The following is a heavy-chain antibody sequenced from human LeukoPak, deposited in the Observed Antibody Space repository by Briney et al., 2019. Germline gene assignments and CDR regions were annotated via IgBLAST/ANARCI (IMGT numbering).Heavy chain of an antibody. V-gene: IGHV3-23*01. CDR2: ISGSGGST. CDR3: AKRAYYYDSSGYYSGAFDI. J-gene: IGHJ3*02. Sequence: PGGSPRLSCAASGFTFSSYAMSWVRQAPEKGLEWVSAISGSGGSTYYADSVKGRFAISRDNSKNTLYLQMSSLRAEDTAVYYCAKRAYYYDSSGYYSGAFDIWGQGTMVIVSS. D-gene: IGHD3-22*01. CDR1: GFTFSSYA.